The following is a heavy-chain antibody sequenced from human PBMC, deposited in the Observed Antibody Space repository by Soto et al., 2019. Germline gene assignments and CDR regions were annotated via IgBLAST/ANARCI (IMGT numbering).Heavy chain of an antibody. CDR3: AAESLEMATTGFGY. Sequence: QMQLVQSGPEVKKPETSVKVSCKASGFTFTSSAVQWVRQARGQRLEWIGWIVVGSGNTNYAQKFQERVTITRDMSTSTAYMELSSLRSEDTAVYYCAAESLEMATTGFGYWGQGTLVTVSS. CDR1: GFTFTSSA. V-gene: IGHV1-58*01. CDR2: IVVGSGNT. J-gene: IGHJ4*02. D-gene: IGHD3-10*01.